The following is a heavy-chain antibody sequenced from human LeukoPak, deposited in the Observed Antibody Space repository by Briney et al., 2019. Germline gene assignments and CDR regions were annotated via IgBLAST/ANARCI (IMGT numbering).Heavy chain of an antibody. CDR3: AHAYCSGGSCYSGKPYYFDY. J-gene: IGHJ4*02. Sequence: SGPTLVNPTQTLTLTCTFSGFSLSTSGVGVGWIRQPPGKALEWLALIYWDDDKRYSPSLKSRLTITKDTSKNQVVLTMTNMDPVDTATYYCAHAYCSGGSCYSGKPYYFDYWGQGTLVTVSS. CDR2: IYWDDDK. CDR1: GFSLSTSGVG. V-gene: IGHV2-5*02. D-gene: IGHD2-15*01.